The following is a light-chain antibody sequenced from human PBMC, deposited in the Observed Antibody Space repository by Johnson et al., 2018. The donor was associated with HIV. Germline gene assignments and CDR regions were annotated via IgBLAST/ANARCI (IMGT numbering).Light chain of an antibody. V-gene: IGLV1-51*02. CDR3: GSWDNPLSVFV. J-gene: IGLJ1*01. CDR2: ENN. Sequence: QSVLTQPPSVSAAPGQKVTISCSGSNSNIGNNYVSWYQHLPGTTPKLLIYENNKRPSGIPDRFSASKSGTSAPLDITGLQTGDEGDYCCGSWDNPLSVFVFGAGTKVTVL. CDR1: NSNIGNNY.